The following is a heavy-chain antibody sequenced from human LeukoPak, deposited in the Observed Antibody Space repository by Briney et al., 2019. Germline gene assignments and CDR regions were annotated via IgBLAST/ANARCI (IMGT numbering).Heavy chain of an antibody. V-gene: IGHV3-7*03. D-gene: IGHD5-18*01. CDR2: IREERGQE. CDR1: GLTVSNHW. Sequence: GGSLRLSCVASGLTVSNHWMSWVRQAPGKGLEWVANIREERGQEYYVDSVKGRFTISKNSAKNSLNLQMNTLRVEDTAMYYCASLDTAKQPLANHWGQGTLVTVSS. CDR3: ASLDTAKQPLANH. J-gene: IGHJ5*02.